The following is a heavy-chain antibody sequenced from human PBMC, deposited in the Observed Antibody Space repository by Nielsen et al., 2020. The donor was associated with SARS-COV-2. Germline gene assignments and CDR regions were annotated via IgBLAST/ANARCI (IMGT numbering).Heavy chain of an antibody. CDR1: GFTFSSYS. Sequence: GESLKISCAASGFTFSSYSMNWVRQAPGKGLEWVSSISSSSSYIYYADSVKGRFTISRDNAKNSLYLQMNSLRAEDAAVYYCARDPGRMTIPNWFDLWGQGTLVTVSS. CDR2: ISSSSSYI. D-gene: IGHD5-24*01. V-gene: IGHV3-21*01. J-gene: IGHJ5*02. CDR3: ARDPGRMTIPNWFDL.